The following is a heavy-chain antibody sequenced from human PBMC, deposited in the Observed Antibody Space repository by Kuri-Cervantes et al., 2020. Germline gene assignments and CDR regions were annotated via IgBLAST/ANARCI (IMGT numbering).Heavy chain of an antibody. CDR3: ARAGGGGGAFDI. J-gene: IGHJ3*02. Sequence: GGSLRLSCAASGFTFSNAWMSWVRQAPGKGLEWVSAISGSGGSTYYADSVKGRFTISRDNSKNTLYLQMNSLRAEDTAVYYCARAGGGGGAFDIWGQGTMVTVSS. CDR2: ISGSGGST. V-gene: IGHV3-23*01. CDR1: GFTFSNAW. D-gene: IGHD2-15*01.